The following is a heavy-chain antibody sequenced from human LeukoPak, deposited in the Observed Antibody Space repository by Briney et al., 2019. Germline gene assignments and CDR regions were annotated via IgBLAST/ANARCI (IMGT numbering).Heavy chain of an antibody. CDR1: GGSISSSSYY. CDR2: IYYSGST. Sequence: SETLSLTCTVSGGSISSSSYYWGWIRQPPGKGLEWIGSIYYSGSTYYNPSLKSRVTISVDTSKNQFSLKLSSVTAADTAVYYCARLRWDDSGRYYYYYYMDVWGKGTTVTVSS. J-gene: IGHJ6*03. CDR3: ARLRWDDSGRYYYYYYMDV. D-gene: IGHD3-10*01. V-gene: IGHV4-39*01.